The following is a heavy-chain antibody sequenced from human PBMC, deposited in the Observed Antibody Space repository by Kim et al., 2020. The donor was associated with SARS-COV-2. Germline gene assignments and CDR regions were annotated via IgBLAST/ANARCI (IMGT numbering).Heavy chain of an antibody. CDR2: IYYSGST. Sequence: SETLSLTCTVSGGSISSSSYYWGWIRQPPGKGLEWIGSIYYSGSTYYNPSLKSRVTISVDTSKNQFSLKLSSVTAADTAVYYCARQQHIVGVTAIRFWFDPWGQGTLVTVSS. D-gene: IGHD2-21*02. CDR1: GGSISSSSYY. J-gene: IGHJ5*02. CDR3: ARQQHIVGVTAIRFWFDP. V-gene: IGHV4-39*01.